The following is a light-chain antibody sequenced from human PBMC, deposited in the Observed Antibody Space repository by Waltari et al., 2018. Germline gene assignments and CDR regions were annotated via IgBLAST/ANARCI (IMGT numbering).Light chain of an antibody. J-gene: IGLJ2*01. CDR1: RNDVGGSNY. V-gene: IGLV2-14*01. CDR2: EVN. CDR3: SSYTSSTTRV. Sequence: QSALTQPASVSGSPGQSLSISCTGTRNDVGGSNYVSWYQQHPGKAPKLMIYEVNNRPSGVSNRFSGSKSGNTASLTIAGLQAEDEADYYCSSYTSSTTRVFGGGTKLTVL.